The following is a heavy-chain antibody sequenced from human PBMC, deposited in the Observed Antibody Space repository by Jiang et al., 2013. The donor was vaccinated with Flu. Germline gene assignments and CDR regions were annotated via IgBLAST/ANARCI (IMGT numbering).Heavy chain of an antibody. CDR3: AKDIARTGYYFDY. CDR1: GFTFDDYA. V-gene: IGHV3-9*01. CDR2: ISWNSGSI. Sequence: SGGGLVQPGRSLRLSCAASGFTFDDYAMHWVRQAPGKGLEWVSGISWNSGSIGYADSVKGRFTISRDNAKNSLYLQMNSLRAEDTALYYCAKDIARTGYYFDYWGQGTLVTVSS. J-gene: IGHJ4*02. D-gene: IGHD1-1*01.